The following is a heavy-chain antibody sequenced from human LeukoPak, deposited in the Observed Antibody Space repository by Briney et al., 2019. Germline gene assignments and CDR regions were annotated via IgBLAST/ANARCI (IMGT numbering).Heavy chain of an antibody. CDR2: IYYSGST. CDR1: GGSIRSSSYY. J-gene: IGHJ6*03. D-gene: IGHD3-3*01. CDR3: ARGSGYYDFWSGYYRYYYYYMDV. V-gene: IGHV4-39*07. Sequence: SETLSLTCTVSGGSIRSSSYYWGWIRQSPGKGLEWIGSIYYSGSTYYNPSLKSRVTISVDTSKNQFSLKLSSVTAADTAVYYCARGSGYYDFWSGYYRYYYYYMDVWGKGTTVTVSS.